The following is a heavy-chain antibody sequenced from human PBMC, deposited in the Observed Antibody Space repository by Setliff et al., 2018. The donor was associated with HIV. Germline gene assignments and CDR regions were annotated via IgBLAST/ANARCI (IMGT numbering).Heavy chain of an antibody. Sequence: PSETLSLTCAVYGGSFSGYYWSWIRQPPGKGLEWIGEINHSGSAYYNPSLKSRFTISVDTSKNQFSLNLTSVTAADTAVYYCAKEGSWSSSWHQMDVWGKGTTVTVSS. CDR1: GGSFSGYY. CDR2: INHSGSA. J-gene: IGHJ6*04. CDR3: AKEGSWSSSWHQMDV. V-gene: IGHV4-34*01. D-gene: IGHD6-13*01.